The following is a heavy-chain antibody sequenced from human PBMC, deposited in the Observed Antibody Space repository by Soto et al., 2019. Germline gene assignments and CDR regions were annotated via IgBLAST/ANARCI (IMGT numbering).Heavy chain of an antibody. J-gene: IGHJ5*02. CDR3: ARAALRFLEWFDP. V-gene: IGHV4-30-2*01. Sequence: PSETLSLTCAVSGCSMSSGGYSWSWIRQPPGKGLEWIGYIYHSGSTYYNPSLKSRVTISVDRSKNQFSLKLSSVTAADTAVYYCARAALRFLEWFDPWGQGTLVTVSS. CDR2: IYHSGST. CDR1: GCSMSSGGYS. D-gene: IGHD3-3*01.